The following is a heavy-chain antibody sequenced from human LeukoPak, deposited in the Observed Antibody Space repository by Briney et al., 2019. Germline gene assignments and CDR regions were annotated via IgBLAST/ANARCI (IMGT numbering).Heavy chain of an antibody. CDR3: ARASGSYGSGSYYYYGTDV. V-gene: IGHV4-38-2*01. J-gene: IGHJ6*04. Sequence: PSETLSLTCAVSGYSISSGYYWGWIRQPPGKGLEWIGSIFHSGSTYYNTSLKSRVNMSVDTSKNQISLKLSSVTAADTAVYYCARASGSYGSGSYYYYGTDVWGKGTTVTVSS. CDR1: GYSISSGYY. CDR2: IFHSGST. D-gene: IGHD3-10*01.